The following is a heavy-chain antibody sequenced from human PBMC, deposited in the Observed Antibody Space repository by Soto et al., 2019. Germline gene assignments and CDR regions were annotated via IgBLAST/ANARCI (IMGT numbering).Heavy chain of an antibody. V-gene: IGHV1-69*13. J-gene: IGHJ5*02. CDR1: GGTFSSYA. CDR2: IIPIFGTA. D-gene: IGHD1-26*01. Sequence: SVKVSCKASGGTFSSYAISWVRQAPGQGLEWMGGIIPIFGTANYAQKFQGRVTITADESTSTAYMELSSLRSEDTAVYYCARGSSRWELAYNWFDPWGQGTLVTVPS. CDR3: ARGSSRWELAYNWFDP.